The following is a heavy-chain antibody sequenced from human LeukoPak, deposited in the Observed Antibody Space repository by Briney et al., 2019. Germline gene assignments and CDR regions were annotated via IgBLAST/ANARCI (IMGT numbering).Heavy chain of an antibody. J-gene: IGHJ4*02. CDR2: INPNSGGT. CDR1: GYTFTGYY. V-gene: IGHV1-2*02. D-gene: IGHD3-9*01. CDR3: AKSLGDILTGDDY. Sequence: ASVKVSCKASGYTFTGYYMHWVRQAPGQGLEWMGWINPNSGGTNYAQKFQGRVTMTRDTSISTAYMELSRLRSDDTAVYYCAKSLGDILTGDDYWGQGTLVTVSS.